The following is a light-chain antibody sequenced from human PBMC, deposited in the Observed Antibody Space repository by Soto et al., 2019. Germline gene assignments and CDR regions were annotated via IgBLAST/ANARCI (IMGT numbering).Light chain of an antibody. CDR3: QVWDDNSDHTGV. V-gene: IGLV3-21*02. J-gene: IGLJ3*02. CDR2: HDR. CDR1: NIGTKS. Sequence: SYELTQPPSVSVAPGQTATITCGGNNIGTKSVHWYQQKPGQAPGLVVFHDRDRPSGIPDRFSGSHSGNTATLNISRVEAGDEADYYCQVWDDNSDHTGVFGVGTKLTVL.